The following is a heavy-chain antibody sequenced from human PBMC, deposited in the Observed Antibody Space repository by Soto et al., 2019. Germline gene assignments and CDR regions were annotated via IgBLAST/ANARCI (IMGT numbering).Heavy chain of an antibody. D-gene: IGHD5-12*01. V-gene: IGHV3-74*01. CDR2: ISPDASST. Sequence: EVQLVESGGGLVQPGGSLRLSCATSGFTFSSSWMHCVRQAPGKGLVWVSRISPDASSTNYADSVKGRFTISRDNAKNTLYMQMNSLSGEDTAVYYCTSCRLRDGYHDYWGQRPLVTVSS. CDR1: GFTFSSSW. CDR3: TSCRLRDGYHDY. J-gene: IGHJ4*02.